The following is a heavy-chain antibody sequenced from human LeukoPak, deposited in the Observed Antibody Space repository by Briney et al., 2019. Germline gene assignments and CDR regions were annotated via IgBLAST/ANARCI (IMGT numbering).Heavy chain of an antibody. CDR1: GGSFSGYY. Sequence: SETLSLTCAVYGGSFSGYYWSWLRQPPGKGLEWIGEINHSGSTNYNPSLKSRVTISVDTSKNQFSLKLSSVTAADTAVYYCARDRGYCSSTSCPGVDVWGKGTTVTVSS. D-gene: IGHD2-2*01. CDR3: ARDRGYCSSTSCPGVDV. V-gene: IGHV4-34*01. CDR2: INHSGST. J-gene: IGHJ6*04.